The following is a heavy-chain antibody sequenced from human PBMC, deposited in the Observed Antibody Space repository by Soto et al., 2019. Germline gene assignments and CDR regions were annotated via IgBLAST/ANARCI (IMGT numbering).Heavy chain of an antibody. J-gene: IGHJ6*02. Sequence: SVKVSCKASGGTPSNSAISWVRQAPGQGLEWMGGIIPVFGLVKYAQNFQGRVTITADESTNTAYMELSSLRPEDTAVYYCAGGRIVVVGSRGHYGMDVCGQVTTVTFSS. CDR3: AGGRIVVVGSRGHYGMDV. V-gene: IGHV1-69*13. CDR1: GGTPSNSA. D-gene: IGHD3-22*01. CDR2: IIPVFGLV.